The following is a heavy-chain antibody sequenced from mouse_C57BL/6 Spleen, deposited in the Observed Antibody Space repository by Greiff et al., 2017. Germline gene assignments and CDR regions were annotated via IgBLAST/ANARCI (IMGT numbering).Heavy chain of an antibody. CDR3: ARVDGSSDWYFDV. Sequence: EVHLVESGGGLVKPGGSLKLSCAASGFTFSSYAMSWVRQTPEKRLEWVATISDGGSYTYYPDNVKGRFTISRDNAKNNLYLQMSHLKSEDTAMYYCARVDGSSDWYFDVWGTGTTVTVSS. CDR1: GFTFSSYA. V-gene: IGHV5-4*01. CDR2: ISDGGSYT. J-gene: IGHJ1*03. D-gene: IGHD1-1*01.